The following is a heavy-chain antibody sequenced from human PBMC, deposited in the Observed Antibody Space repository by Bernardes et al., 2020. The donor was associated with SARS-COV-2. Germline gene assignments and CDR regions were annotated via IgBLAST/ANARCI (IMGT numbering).Heavy chain of an antibody. Sequence: GSLRLSCAASGFTFSSSVMNWVRQAPGKGLEWVSYISTGGNTKYYADSVKGRFTISRDNAKNSLYLQMNSLRAEDTAVYYCAREYTYGFDSWGQGTLVTVSS. CDR2: ISTGGNTK. J-gene: IGHJ4*02. D-gene: IGHD5-18*01. CDR1: GFTFSSSV. CDR3: AREYTYGFDS. V-gene: IGHV3-48*03.